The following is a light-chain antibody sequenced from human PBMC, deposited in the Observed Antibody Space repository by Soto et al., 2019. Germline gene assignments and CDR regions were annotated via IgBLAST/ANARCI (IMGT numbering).Light chain of an antibody. CDR2: GNN. CDR3: QSHDSSLSGSRV. J-gene: IGLJ2*01. CDR1: SSNIGTGYD. V-gene: IGLV1-40*01. Sequence: QSVLTQPPSVSGAPGQRVTISCTGSSSNIGTGYDVHWYQQVPGTAPKLLIYGNNNRPSGVPDRFSGSKSGTSASLAITGLQAEDEAVYYCQSHDSSLSGSRVFGGGTKLTVL.